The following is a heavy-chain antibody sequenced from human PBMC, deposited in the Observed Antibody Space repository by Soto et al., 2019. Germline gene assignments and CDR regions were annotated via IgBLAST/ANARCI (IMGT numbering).Heavy chain of an antibody. CDR1: GYTFTSYY. D-gene: IGHD2-21*02. Sequence: GASVKVSCKASGYTFTSYYMHWVRQAPGQGLEWMGIINPSGGSTSYAQKFQGRVTMTRDTSTSTVYMELSSLRSEDTAVYYCARVAGIVVVTERDYYGMDGGGQGTTVTVS. V-gene: IGHV1-46*01. CDR2: INPSGGST. J-gene: IGHJ6*02. CDR3: ARVAGIVVVTERDYYGMDG.